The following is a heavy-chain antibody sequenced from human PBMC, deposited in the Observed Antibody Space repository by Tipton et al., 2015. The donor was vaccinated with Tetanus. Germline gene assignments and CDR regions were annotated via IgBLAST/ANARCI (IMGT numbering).Heavy chain of an antibody. V-gene: IGHV3-7*03. D-gene: IGHD6-19*01. CDR3: ARDRGEQWTNGSHMDV. Sequence: SLRLSCAASGFSVANHWMSWVRQAPGKGLEWVANIREDGGETKYVAPVKGRFTISRDNAKNSFYLQMNSLRVEDTAVYYCARDRGEQWTNGSHMDVWGKGRMVIVSS. J-gene: IGHJ6*03. CDR2: IREDGGET. CDR1: GFSVANHW.